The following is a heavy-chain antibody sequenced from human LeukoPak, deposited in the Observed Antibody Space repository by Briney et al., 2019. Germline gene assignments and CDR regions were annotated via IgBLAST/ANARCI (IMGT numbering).Heavy chain of an antibody. CDR3: ARVPTGSYSPYYGMDV. Sequence: SRTLSLTCTVSGYSISSGYYWGWIRRPPGKGREGSGGIYHSGNTYYNPSLESRVTISVDTSKNQFSLKLGSVTAADTAVYYCARVPTGSYSPYYGMDVWGQGTTVTVSS. V-gene: IGHV4-38-2*02. CDR1: GYSISSGYY. J-gene: IGHJ6*02. CDR2: IYHSGNT. D-gene: IGHD3-10*01.